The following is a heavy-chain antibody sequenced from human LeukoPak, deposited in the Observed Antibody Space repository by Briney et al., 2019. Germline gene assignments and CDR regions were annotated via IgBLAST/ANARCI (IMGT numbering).Heavy chain of an antibody. J-gene: IGHJ3*02. D-gene: IGHD1-14*01. CDR3: ARGASPPDALGDTFDI. Sequence: GGSLRLSCAASGFTFSTYWMHWVRRAPGKGLVWVSRINGDGSSTNYADSVKGRFTISRDNAKNTLYLQMNSLRAEDTAVYYCARGASPPDALGDTFDIWGQGTMVTVSS. CDR1: GFTFSTYW. V-gene: IGHV3-74*01. CDR2: INGDGSST.